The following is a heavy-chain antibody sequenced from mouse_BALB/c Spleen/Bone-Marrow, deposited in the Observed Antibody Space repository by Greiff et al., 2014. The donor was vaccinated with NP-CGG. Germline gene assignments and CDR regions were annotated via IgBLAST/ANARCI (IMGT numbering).Heavy chain of an antibody. CDR3: ARGIRNYFDY. D-gene: IGHD3-2*02. CDR2: ILPGSGST. J-gene: IGHJ2*01. Sequence: VQLQQSGAELMKPGASVKISCKATGYTFSSYWIEFIKQRRGHGLEWIGEILPGSGSTHYNEKFKGRATFTADTSSNTAYMQLSSLTSEDSAVYYCARGIRNYFDYWGQGTTLTVSS. V-gene: IGHV1-9*01. CDR1: GYTFSSYW.